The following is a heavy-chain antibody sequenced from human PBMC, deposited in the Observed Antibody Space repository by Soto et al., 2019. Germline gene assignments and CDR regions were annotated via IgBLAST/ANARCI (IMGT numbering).Heavy chain of an antibody. D-gene: IGHD6-13*01. V-gene: IGHV3-48*01. J-gene: IGHJ5*02. CDR1: GFTFSSYS. Sequence: EVQLVESGGGLVQPGGSLRLSCAASGFTFSSYSMNWVRQAPGKGLEWVSYISSSSSTIYYADSVKGRFTISRDNAKNSLYLQMNSLRAGDTAVYYCARVGQQLHNWFDPWGQGTLVTVSS. CDR3: ARVGQQLHNWFDP. CDR2: ISSSSSTI.